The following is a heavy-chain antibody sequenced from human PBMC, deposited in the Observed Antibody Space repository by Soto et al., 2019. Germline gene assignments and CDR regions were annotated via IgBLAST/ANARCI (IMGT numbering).Heavy chain of an antibody. Sequence: PSETLSLTCTVSGGSISSSSYYWGWIRQPPGKGLEWIGSIYYSGSTYYNPSLKSRVTISRDNSKNTLYLQMSSLRAEDTAVYYCLPGIVGATVWFDPWGQGTLVTVSS. D-gene: IGHD1-26*01. CDR1: GGSISSSSYY. CDR3: LPGIVGATVWFDP. V-gene: IGHV4-39*01. CDR2: IYYSGST. J-gene: IGHJ5*02.